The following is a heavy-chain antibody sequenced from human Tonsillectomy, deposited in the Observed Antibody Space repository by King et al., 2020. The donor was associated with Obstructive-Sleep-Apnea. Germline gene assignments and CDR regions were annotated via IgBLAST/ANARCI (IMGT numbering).Heavy chain of an antibody. D-gene: IGHD1-1*01. Sequence: VQLVESGGGVVQPGRSLRLSCTTSGFSFSSYGIHWVRQAPGKGLEWVAVIWYDGSNKYYADSVKGRFTISRDNSKNTLYLQMNSLRAEDTAVYYCAKGGEYSTNWNEIDYWGQGTLVTVSS. CDR1: GFSFSSYG. V-gene: IGHV3-33*06. CDR3: AKGGEYSTNWNEIDY. J-gene: IGHJ4*02. CDR2: IWYDGSNK.